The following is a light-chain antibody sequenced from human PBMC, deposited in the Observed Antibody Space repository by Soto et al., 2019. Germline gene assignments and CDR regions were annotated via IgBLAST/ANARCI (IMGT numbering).Light chain of an antibody. CDR1: QNVNRN. CDR3: QQYKNWPPWT. Sequence: EIVMTQSPATLSMSPGEVATLSCTASQNVNRNVAWYQQRLGQAPRLLIFGASTRASGVPDRFSGSGSGTEFTLTIISLQSDDFAVYYCQQYKNWPPWTFGGGTKVESK. CDR2: GAS. V-gene: IGKV3-15*01. J-gene: IGKJ4*02.